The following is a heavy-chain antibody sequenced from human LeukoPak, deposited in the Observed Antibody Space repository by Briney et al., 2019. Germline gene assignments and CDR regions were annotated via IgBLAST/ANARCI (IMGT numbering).Heavy chain of an antibody. CDR3: ATYQIGDNWNAD. J-gene: IGHJ4*02. CDR1: GYTLTELS. D-gene: IGHD1-1*01. Sequence: ASVKVSCKVSGYTLTELSMHWVRQAPGKGLEWMGGFDPEDGETIYAQKFQGRVTMTEDTSTDTAYMELSSLRSEDTAVYYCATYQIGDNWNADWGQGTLVTVSS. V-gene: IGHV1-24*01. CDR2: FDPEDGET.